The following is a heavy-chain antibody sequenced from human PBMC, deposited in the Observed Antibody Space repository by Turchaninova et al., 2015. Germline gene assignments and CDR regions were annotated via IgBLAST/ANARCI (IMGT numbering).Heavy chain of an antibody. CDR1: GFSLPTGPVC. D-gene: IGHD4-23*01. J-gene: IGHJ4*02. CDR2: IYWDGDK. CDR3: AHIRGGGNSPLFDY. Sequence: QITLKESGPTLVKPTQTLTLTCTFSGFSLPTGPVCWGWIRHPPGKALEWLALIYWDGDKRYSPSLKSRLTITKDTSKNQVVLTMTNMDPVDTATFYCAHIRGGGNSPLFDYWGQGTLVTVSS. V-gene: IGHV2-5*02.